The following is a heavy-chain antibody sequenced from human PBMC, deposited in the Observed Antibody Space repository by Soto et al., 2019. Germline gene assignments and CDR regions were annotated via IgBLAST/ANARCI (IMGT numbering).Heavy chain of an antibody. CDR3: ARLDYSKGGGYWYFYGMDV. Sequence: QVQLVQSGTEVKKPGSSVKVSCKASGDTFSSYAINWVRQAPGQGLEWMGGIIPFFDTTNYAQRFQGRVTMTGDETTSTVKMELISLRSEEKAVYYWARLDYSKGGGYWYFYGMDVWGQGTTVTDSS. CDR1: GDTFSSYA. J-gene: IGHJ6*02. V-gene: IGHV1-69*12. CDR2: IIPFFDTT. D-gene: IGHD4-4*01.